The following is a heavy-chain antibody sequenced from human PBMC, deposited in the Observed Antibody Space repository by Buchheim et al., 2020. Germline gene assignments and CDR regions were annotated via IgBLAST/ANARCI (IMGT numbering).Heavy chain of an antibody. V-gene: IGHV3-74*01. CDR1: GFTFSSYW. CDR3: ARLYYYDSSGYSVDYYYGMDV. Sequence: EVQLVESGGGSVQPGGSLRLSCAASGFTFSSYWMHWVRQAPGKGLVWVSRINSDGSSTSYADSVKGRFTISRDNAKNTLYLQMNSLRAEDTAVYYCARLYYYDSSGYSVDYYYGMDVWGQGTT. J-gene: IGHJ6*02. CDR2: INSDGSST. D-gene: IGHD3-22*01.